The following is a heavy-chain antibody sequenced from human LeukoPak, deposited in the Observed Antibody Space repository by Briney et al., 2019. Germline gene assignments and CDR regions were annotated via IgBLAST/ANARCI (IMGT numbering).Heavy chain of an antibody. Sequence: GGSLRLSCAASGFTFNKYWMYWVRQPPRKGLEWISLIKNDGRSTTYADSVKGRFTISRDNSKNTLYLQMNSLRAEDTAVYYCARDEWRGPYYWGQGTLVTVSS. D-gene: IGHD3-3*01. CDR3: ARDEWRGPYY. CDR1: GFTFNKYW. J-gene: IGHJ4*02. CDR2: IKNDGRST. V-gene: IGHV3-74*01.